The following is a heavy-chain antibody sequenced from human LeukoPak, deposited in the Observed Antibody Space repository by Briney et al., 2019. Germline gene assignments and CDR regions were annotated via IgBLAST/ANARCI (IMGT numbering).Heavy chain of an antibody. D-gene: IGHD3-16*02. CDR3: AREGGIMITFGGFIEQYYFDY. V-gene: IGHV2-70*04. J-gene: IGHJ4*02. CDR2: IDWDDDK. CDR1: GFSLSTSGMR. Sequence: SGPALVKPTQTLTLTCTFSGFSLSTSGMRVSWIRQPPGKALEWLARIDWDDDKFYSTSLKTRLTISKDTSKNQVVLTMTYMDPVDTATYYCAREGGIMITFGGFIEQYYFDYWGQGTLVTVSS.